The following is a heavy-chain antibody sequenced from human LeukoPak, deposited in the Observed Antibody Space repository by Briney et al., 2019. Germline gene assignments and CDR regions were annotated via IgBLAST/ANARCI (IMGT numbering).Heavy chain of an antibody. D-gene: IGHD3-9*01. CDR2: IYTTGNT. J-gene: IGHJ2*01. CDR1: DDSITGPNYY. CDR3: GRGVFDWIFSSYWYFDL. Sequence: SETLSLTCTVSDDSITGPNYYWSWVRQPAGKGLEWIGHIYTTGNTYYKPSFKSRVIMSIDTSKKSFSLNLTSVTAADTAIYYCGRGVFDWIFSSYWYFDLGGRGTLVSVSS. V-gene: IGHV4-61*09.